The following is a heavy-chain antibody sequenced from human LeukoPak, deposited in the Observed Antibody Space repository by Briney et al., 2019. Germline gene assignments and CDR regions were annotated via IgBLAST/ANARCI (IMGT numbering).Heavy chain of an antibody. J-gene: IGHJ3*02. Sequence: PSETLSLTCAVYGGSFSGYYWSWIRQPPGKGLEWIGEINHSGSTNYNPSLRSRVTMSVDTSKNQFSLKLSSVTAADTAVYYCARTYCSSTSCYTGPWDAFDIWGQGTMVTVSS. CDR2: INHSGST. CDR1: GGSFSGYY. V-gene: IGHV4-34*01. D-gene: IGHD2-2*02. CDR3: ARTYCSSTSCYTGPWDAFDI.